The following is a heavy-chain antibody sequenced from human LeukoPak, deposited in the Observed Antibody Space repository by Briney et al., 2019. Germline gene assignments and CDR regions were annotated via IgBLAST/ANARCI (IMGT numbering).Heavy chain of an antibody. CDR1: GGCFSSYA. J-gene: IGHJ4*02. CDR3: ARAGYCRGGSCYTSFDY. V-gene: IGHV1-69*05. D-gene: IGHD2-15*01. CDR2: IIPIFGTA. Sequence: SVKVSCQAYGGCFSSYAISWVRQAPGQGLEWMGGIIPIFGTANYAQKFQGRVTITTDESTSTAYMELSSLRSEDTAVYYCARAGYCRGGSCYTSFDYWGQGTLVTVSS.